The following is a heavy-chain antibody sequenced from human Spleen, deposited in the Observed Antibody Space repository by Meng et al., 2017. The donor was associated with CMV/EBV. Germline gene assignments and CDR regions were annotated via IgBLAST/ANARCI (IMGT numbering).Heavy chain of an antibody. Sequence: RVSCKGSGYSFTDYYIGWVRQMPGKGLEWMGVIFPGDSETRYSPSFQDQVTISADKSITTAYLQWSSLKASDTAMYYCARQSSGWYGNAFDIWGHGTMVTVSS. V-gene: IGHV5-51*01. CDR3: ARQSSGWYGNAFDI. CDR1: GYSFTDYY. CDR2: IFPGDSET. J-gene: IGHJ3*02. D-gene: IGHD6-19*01.